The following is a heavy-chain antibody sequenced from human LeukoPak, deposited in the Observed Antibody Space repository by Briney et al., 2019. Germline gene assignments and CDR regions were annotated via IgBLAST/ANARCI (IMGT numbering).Heavy chain of an antibody. V-gene: IGHV4-31*03. D-gene: IGHD3-22*01. CDR1: GGSISSGGHY. Sequence: SETLSLTCTVSGGSISSGGHYWSWIRQHPGKGLEWIGYIYNSGSTNYNPSLKSRVTISVDTSKSQFSLKLSSVTAADTAVYYCARDRDNYYDSSGYYDPWXXGTXVTVSS. J-gene: IGHJ5*02. CDR3: ARDRDNYYDSSGYYDP. CDR2: IYNSGST.